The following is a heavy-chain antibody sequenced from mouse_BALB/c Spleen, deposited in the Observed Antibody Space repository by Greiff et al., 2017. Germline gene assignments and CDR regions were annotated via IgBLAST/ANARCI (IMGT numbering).Heavy chain of an antibody. D-gene: IGHD1-1*01. CDR2: ISSGGST. V-gene: IGHV5-6-5*01. J-gene: IGHJ2*01. CDR3: ARGNYGSSPDY. Sequence: EVMLVESGGGLVKPGGSLKLSCAASGFTFSSYAMSWVRQTPEKRLEWVASISSGGSTYYPDSVKGRFTISRDNARNILYLQMSSLRSEDTAMYYCARGNYGSSPDYWGQGTTLTVSS. CDR1: GFTFSSYA.